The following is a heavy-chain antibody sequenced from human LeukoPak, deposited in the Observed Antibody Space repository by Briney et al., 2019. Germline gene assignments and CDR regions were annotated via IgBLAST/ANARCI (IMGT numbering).Heavy chain of an antibody. CDR1: GFTFSTYW. J-gene: IGHJ5*02. D-gene: IGHD3-16*01. V-gene: IGHV3-7*01. CDR2: IKGDGGEK. Sequence: GGSLRLSCAASGFTFSTYWMSWVRQAPGEGLEWVANIKGDGGEKYYVDSVKGRFTISRDNAKNSLFLQMNSLRAEDTAIYYCSKIEGTFGGVLVLWGQGTLVTVSS. CDR3: SKIEGTFGGVLVL.